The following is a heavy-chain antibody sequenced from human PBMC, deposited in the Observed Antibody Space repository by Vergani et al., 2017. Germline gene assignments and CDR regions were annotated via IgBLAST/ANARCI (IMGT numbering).Heavy chain of an antibody. CDR1: GFTFNSYA. D-gene: IGHD1/OR15-1a*01. J-gene: IGHJ4*02. V-gene: IGHV3-23*01. CDR3: AKSPNFNNRPTDY. Sequence: QLLESGGGLIQPGGSLRLSCAASGFTFNSYAMTWVRQAPGKGLEWVSGINNNGGSTYYADSVKGRFTISRDNSKNTLYLQMNSLRAKDTAVYYCAKSPNFNNRPTDYWGQGTLVTVSS. CDR2: INNNGGST.